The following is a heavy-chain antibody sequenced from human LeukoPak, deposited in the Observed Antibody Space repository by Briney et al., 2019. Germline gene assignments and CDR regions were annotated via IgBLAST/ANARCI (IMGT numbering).Heavy chain of an antibody. D-gene: IGHD1-14*01. CDR2: IIPILGIA. V-gene: IGHV1-69*04. J-gene: IGHJ6*03. Sequence: SVKVSCKASGGTFSSYAISWVRQAPGQGLEWMGRIIPILGIANYAQKFQGRVTITADKSTSTAYMELSSLRSEDTAVYYCATVYGISHYYYMAVWGKGTTVTVSS. CDR3: ATVYGISHYYYMAV. CDR1: GGTFSSYA.